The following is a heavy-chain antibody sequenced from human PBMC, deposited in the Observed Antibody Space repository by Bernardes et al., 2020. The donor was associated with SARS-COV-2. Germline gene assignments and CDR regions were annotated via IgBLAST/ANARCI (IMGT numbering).Heavy chain of an antibody. CDR2: INNGGDNL. J-gene: IGHJ2*01. D-gene: IGHD1-1*01. V-gene: IGHV3-23*01. CDR3: VKDLRENNFGSDWYFDL. CDR1: GFTLSQHA. Sequence: GGHLRASCLASGFTLSQHALTWVAPAPGKGLAWGSTINNGGDNLFHADSGKGRFTIARDNVKNTVDLQMNSLGSEDTAVYYCVKDLRENNFGSDWYFDLWGRGILVTVSS.